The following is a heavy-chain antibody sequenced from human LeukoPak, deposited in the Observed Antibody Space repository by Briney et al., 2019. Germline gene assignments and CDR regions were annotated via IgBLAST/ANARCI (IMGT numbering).Heavy chain of an antibody. CDR2: IYPGDSDT. Sequence: GESLKISCKGSGYSFTSYWIGWVRQMPGKGLEWMGIIYPGDSDTRYRPSFQGQVTISADKSISTAYLQWSSLKASDTAMYYCATTRVAATLAFRFDAFDIWGQGTMVTVSS. CDR3: ATTRVAATLAFRFDAFDI. D-gene: IGHD2-15*01. J-gene: IGHJ3*02. V-gene: IGHV5-51*01. CDR1: GYSFTSYW.